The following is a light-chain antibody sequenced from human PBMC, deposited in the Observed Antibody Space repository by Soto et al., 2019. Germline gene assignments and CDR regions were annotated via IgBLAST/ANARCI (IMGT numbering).Light chain of an antibody. J-gene: IGKJ4*01. CDR2: SAS. Sequence: DIQMTQSPSTLSTSVGDRVTLTCRASQSIGSWLAWYQQKPGKAPKLLIYSASSCASGVPARFSGSRSGTEFTLTISSLQPDDFATYYCQQYNNCSRTFGGGTKVEIK. CDR3: QQYNNCSRT. CDR1: QSIGSW. V-gene: IGKV1-5*01.